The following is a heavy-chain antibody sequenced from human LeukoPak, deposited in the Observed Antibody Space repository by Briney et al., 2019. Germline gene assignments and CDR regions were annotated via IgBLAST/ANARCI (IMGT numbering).Heavy chain of an antibody. J-gene: IGHJ4*02. CDR2: IYHSWYT. CDR3: ARSSMFRGVTVDY. CDR1: GGSINSSSYY. V-gene: IGHV4-39*01. D-gene: IGHD3-10*01. Sequence: SETLSLTCTVSGGSINSSSYYWGWIRQPPGEALEWIGSIYHSWYTYYNPSLKSRVTISVDTSKSQFSLKLSSMTAADTAVYYCARSSMFRGVTVDYWGQGTLVTVSS.